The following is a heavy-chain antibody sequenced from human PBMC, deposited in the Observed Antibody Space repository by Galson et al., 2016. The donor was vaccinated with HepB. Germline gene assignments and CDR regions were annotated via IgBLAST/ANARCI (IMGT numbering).Heavy chain of an antibody. CDR2: IYWSDHK. J-gene: IGHJ5*02. D-gene: IGHD1-1*01. CDR1: GFSLSTSGVG. Sequence: PALVKPTQTLTLTCTFSGFSLSTSGVGVGWIRQPPGKALEWLALIYWSDHKYYSPSLKNRLNITKGTSGNQVVLTMNNMDPVDTATYYCSHAQYSWNDMLSGWFHPWGQGTLVTVSS. V-gene: IGHV2-5*01. CDR3: SHAQYSWNDMLSGWFHP.